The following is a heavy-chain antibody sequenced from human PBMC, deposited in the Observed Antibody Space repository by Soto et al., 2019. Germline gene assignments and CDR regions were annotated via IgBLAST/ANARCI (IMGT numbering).Heavy chain of an antibody. CDR1: GFTFSSYA. Sequence: GGSLRLSCAASGFTFSSYAMSWVRQAPGKGLEWVSAISGSGGSTYYADSVKGRFTISRDNSKNTLYLQMNSLRAEDTAVYYCAKGLWKQGYYYYYYMDVWGKGTTVTVSS. CDR3: AKGLWKQGYYYYYYMDV. D-gene: IGHD1-1*01. CDR2: ISGSGGST. V-gene: IGHV3-23*01. J-gene: IGHJ6*03.